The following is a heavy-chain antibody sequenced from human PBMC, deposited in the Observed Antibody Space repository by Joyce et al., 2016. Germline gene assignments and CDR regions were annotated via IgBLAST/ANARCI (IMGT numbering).Heavy chain of an antibody. V-gene: IGHV1-2*02. J-gene: IGHJ3*01. CDR2: INPNGGGT. CDR1: GYIFTVYY. D-gene: IGHD2-8*01. CDR3: AIQGLMVYASDAFDV. Sequence: LQLVQSGAVVKKSGASVKVSCKASGYIFTVYYIHGVRQSPRQGLECMGWINPNGGGTIYVPNFQGRVSMTRYTSISTAYMELRRLTSDETAVYCCAIQGLMVYASDAFDVWGQGTMVIVSS.